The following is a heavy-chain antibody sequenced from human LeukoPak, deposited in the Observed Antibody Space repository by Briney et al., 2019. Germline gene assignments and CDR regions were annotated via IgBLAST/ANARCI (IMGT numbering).Heavy chain of an antibody. D-gene: IGHD3-3*01. V-gene: IGHV3-23*01. Sequence: PGGSLRLSCAASGFTLNNYAMSWVRQAPGKGLEWVSIINNSGGSTYYADSVKGRFTISRDNSKNTLYLQMNSLRAEDTAVYYCAKFSHTIFAHWGQGTLVTVSS. CDR3: AKFSHTIFAH. J-gene: IGHJ4*02. CDR2: INNSGGST. CDR1: GFTLNNYA.